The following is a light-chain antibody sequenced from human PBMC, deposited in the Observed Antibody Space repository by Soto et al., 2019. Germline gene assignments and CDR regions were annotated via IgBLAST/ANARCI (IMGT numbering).Light chain of an antibody. CDR1: SSDGGGYNY. CDR3: SSYTSSSTLPYV. J-gene: IGLJ1*01. Sequence: SVLTHPASVSGSPGQSVTISYTGTSSDGGGYNYVSWYQQHPGKAPKLMIYDVSNRPSGVSNRFSGSKSGNTASLTISGLQAEDEADYYCSSYTSSSTLPYVFGTGTKVTV. CDR2: DVS. V-gene: IGLV2-14*01.